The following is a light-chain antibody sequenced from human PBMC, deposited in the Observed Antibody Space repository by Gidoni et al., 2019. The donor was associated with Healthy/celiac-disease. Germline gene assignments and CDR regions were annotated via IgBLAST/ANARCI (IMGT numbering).Light chain of an antibody. CDR1: QGISSY. CDR3: QQLNSYPIT. Sequence: DIQLTQSPSFLSASVGDRVTITCWASQGISSYLAWCQQKPGKAPKILIYAASTLQSGVPSRFSGSGSGTEFTLTISSLQPEEFATYYCQQLNSYPITFGQGTRLEIK. J-gene: IGKJ5*01. CDR2: AAS. V-gene: IGKV1-9*01.